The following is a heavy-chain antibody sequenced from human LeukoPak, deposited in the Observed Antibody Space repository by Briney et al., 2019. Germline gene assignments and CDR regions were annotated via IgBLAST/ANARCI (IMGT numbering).Heavy chain of an antibody. CDR2: INPNSGGT. CDR3: AREGGRNLGEYWFDP. D-gene: IGHD3-16*01. V-gene: IGHV1-2*02. J-gene: IGHJ5*02. CDR1: GFTFTAYD. Sequence: ASVKVSCKASGFTFTAYDIHWVRQAPGQGLEWMGKINPNSGGTEYTHNFHGRVSTTGDTSISTVYMELARLTSGDTAVYYCAREGGRNLGEYWFDPWGQGTLVTVSS.